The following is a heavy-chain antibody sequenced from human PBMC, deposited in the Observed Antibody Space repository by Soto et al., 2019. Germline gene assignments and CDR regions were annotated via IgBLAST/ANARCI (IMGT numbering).Heavy chain of an antibody. Sequence: GGSLRLSCVASGFTFSRYVMSWVRQAPGKGLEWVSIINSDGSNKYYADSVKGRFTISRDNSKITLYLQMNSLRAEDTAVYYCAKAHTRTSIYYYYYGMDVWGQGTTVTVSS. CDR3: AKAHTRTSIYYYYYGMDV. D-gene: IGHD2-2*01. CDR1: GFTFSRYV. CDR2: INSDGSNK. J-gene: IGHJ6*02. V-gene: IGHV3-23*03.